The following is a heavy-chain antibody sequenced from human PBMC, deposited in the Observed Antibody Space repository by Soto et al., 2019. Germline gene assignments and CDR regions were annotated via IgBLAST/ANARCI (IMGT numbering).Heavy chain of an antibody. V-gene: IGHV1-69*04. J-gene: IGHJ6*02. CDR1: GGTFSSYA. CDR3: ARGVVDTAMPISLDYYYYGMDV. Sequence: ASVKVSCKASGGTFSSYAISWVRQAPGQGLEWMGRIIPILGIANYAQKFQGRVTITADKSTSTAYMELSSLRSEDTAVYYCARGVVDTAMPISLDYYYYGMDVWGQGTTVTVSS. D-gene: IGHD5-18*01. CDR2: IIPILGIA.